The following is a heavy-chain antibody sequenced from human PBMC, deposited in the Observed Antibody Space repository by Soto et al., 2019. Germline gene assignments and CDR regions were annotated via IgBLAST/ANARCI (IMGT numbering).Heavy chain of an antibody. CDR1: GGSISSYY. V-gene: IGHV4-59*08. CDR3: GSANPPFYGDYYFDY. D-gene: IGHD4-17*01. Sequence: SETLSLTCTVSGGSISSYYWSWIRQPPGKGLEWIGYIYYSGSTNYNPSLESRVTISVDTSKNQFSLKLSSVTAADTAVYYCGSANPPFYGDYYFDYLGQGTLVTVSS. J-gene: IGHJ4*02. CDR2: IYYSGST.